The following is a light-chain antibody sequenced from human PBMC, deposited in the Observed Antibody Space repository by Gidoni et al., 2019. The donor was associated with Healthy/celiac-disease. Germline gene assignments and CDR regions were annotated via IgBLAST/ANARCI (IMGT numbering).Light chain of an antibody. CDR3: QQSYSTPFT. Sequence: DIQMTQSPSSLSASVGDRVTITCRASQSISSYLNWYQQKPGKAPKLLIYAASSLQSGVPSRFSLQPEDFATYYCQQSYSTPFTFGPXTKVDIK. CDR1: QSISSY. CDR2: AAS. V-gene: IGKV1-39*01. J-gene: IGKJ3*01.